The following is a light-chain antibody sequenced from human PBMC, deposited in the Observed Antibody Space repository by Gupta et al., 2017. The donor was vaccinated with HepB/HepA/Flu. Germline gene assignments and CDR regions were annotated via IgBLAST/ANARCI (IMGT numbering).Light chain of an antibody. CDR2: FCS. Sequence: DIVMTQSPLSLPVTPGEPASISCRSSQRLVHSNGYNYLDWYLQKPGQSPQLLIYFCSNRASGVPIIFSGSSSFSDFTLKIIRMHSANVWVYYFIHALHSPLTFGQGTKLEIK. CDR3: IHALHSPLT. V-gene: IGKV2-28*01. J-gene: IGKJ2*01. CDR1: QRLVHSNGYNY.